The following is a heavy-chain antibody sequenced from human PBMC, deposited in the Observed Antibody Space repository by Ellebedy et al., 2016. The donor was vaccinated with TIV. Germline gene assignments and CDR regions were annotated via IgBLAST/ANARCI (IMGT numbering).Heavy chain of an antibody. J-gene: IGHJ4*02. D-gene: IGHD4-23*01. CDR3: AAYYGGRFDY. CDR1: GDSISSYY. Sequence: MPGGSLRLSCTVSGDSISSYYWSWIRQPPGKGLEWIGYIYHRGRPNYNPSLRSRVTMSVESSKNQVPLRLSSVTAADTAVYYCAAYYGGRFDYWGQGTLVTVSS. V-gene: IGHV4-59*01. CDR2: IYHRGRP.